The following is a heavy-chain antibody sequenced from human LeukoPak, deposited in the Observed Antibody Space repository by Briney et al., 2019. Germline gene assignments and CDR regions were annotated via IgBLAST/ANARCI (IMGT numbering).Heavy chain of an antibody. Sequence: PGGSLRLSCAASQFSFSSYAMTWVRQAPGKGLEWVSVISGSGGSTYYADSVKGRFTISRDNSNNTLSLQMHSLRAEDTALYYCAKGSGWGTTPNFDYWGQGTLVTVSS. CDR1: QFSFSSYA. CDR2: ISGSGGST. V-gene: IGHV3-23*01. CDR3: AKGSGWGTTPNFDY. J-gene: IGHJ4*02. D-gene: IGHD1-14*01.